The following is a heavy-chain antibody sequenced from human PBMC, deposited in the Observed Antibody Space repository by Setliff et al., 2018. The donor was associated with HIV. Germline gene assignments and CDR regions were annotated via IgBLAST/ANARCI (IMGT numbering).Heavy chain of an antibody. CDR2: IYIGGST. J-gene: IGHJ4*02. Sequence: PGGSLRLSCAASGFTVSSNYMTWVRQAPGKGLEWVSVIYIGGSTYYADSVKGRFTISRDNSKNTLYLQMNRLRAEDTAVYYCARGILGSSGYYSDYWGQGTLVTVSS. CDR3: ARGILGSSGYYSDY. CDR1: GFTVSSNY. D-gene: IGHD3-22*01. V-gene: IGHV3-53*01.